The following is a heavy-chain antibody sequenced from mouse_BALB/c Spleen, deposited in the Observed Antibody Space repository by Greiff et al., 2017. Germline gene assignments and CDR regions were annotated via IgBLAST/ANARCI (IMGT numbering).Heavy chain of an antibody. CDR1: GFTFSSYT. CDR2: ISNGGGST. V-gene: IGHV5-12-2*01. D-gene: IGHD4-1*01. CDR3: AILGGFAY. J-gene: IGHJ3*01. Sequence: EVKLVESGGGLVQPGGSLKLSCAASGFTFSSYTMSWVRQTPEKRLEWVAYISNGGGSTYYPDTVKGRFTISRDNAKNTLYLQMSSLKSEDTAMYYCAILGGFAYWGQGTLVTVSA.